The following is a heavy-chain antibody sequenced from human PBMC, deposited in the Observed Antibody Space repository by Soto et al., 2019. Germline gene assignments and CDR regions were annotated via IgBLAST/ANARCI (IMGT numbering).Heavy chain of an antibody. V-gene: IGHV1-2*02. D-gene: IGHD5-12*01. Sequence: VQLAQSGAEVKKPGASVKVSCKTSGDSFNDYYIHWVRQAPGQGLEWMGWINPNGGATKYAQKFQGRGTVTRDTSIRTVYIELSSLRSDDTAVYYCARESGGATATLDYYYFYMDVWGKGTTVTVSS. CDR3: ARESGGATATLDYYYFYMDV. J-gene: IGHJ6*03. CDR1: GDSFNDYY. CDR2: INPNGGAT.